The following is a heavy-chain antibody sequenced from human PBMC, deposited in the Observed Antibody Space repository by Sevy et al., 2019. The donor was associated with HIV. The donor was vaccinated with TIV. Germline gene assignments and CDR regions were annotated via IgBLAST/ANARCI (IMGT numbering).Heavy chain of an antibody. Sequence: AGSLRLSCAASGFTFSSYWMHWVHQAPGKVLVWVSRINGEGSSTTYADSVKGRFTISRDNAKNTLYLQMNSLRAEDTAVYYCARAMGITGTTGFDYWGQGTLVTVSS. V-gene: IGHV3-74*01. D-gene: IGHD1-20*01. CDR2: INGEGSST. J-gene: IGHJ4*02. CDR3: ARAMGITGTTGFDY. CDR1: GFTFSSYW.